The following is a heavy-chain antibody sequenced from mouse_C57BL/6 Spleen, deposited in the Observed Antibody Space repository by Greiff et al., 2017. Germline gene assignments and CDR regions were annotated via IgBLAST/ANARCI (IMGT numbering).Heavy chain of an antibody. CDR2: IDPETGGT. CDR1: GYTFTDYE. J-gene: IGHJ1*03. CDR3: TRRRSYYGRSPRDWYFDV. Sequence: QVQLQQSGAELVRPGASVTLSCKASGYTFTDYEMHWVKQTPVHGLEWIGAIDPETGGTAYNQKFKGKAILTADKSSSTAYMELRSLTSEDSAVYYCTRRRSYYGRSPRDWYFDVWGTGTTVTVSS. D-gene: IGHD1-1*01. V-gene: IGHV1-15*01.